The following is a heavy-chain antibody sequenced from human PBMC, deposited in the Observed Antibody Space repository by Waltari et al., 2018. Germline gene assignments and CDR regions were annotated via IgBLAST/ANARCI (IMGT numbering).Heavy chain of an antibody. Sequence: EVQLVESGGGLIQPGGSLRLSCEASGFTVSSNYMSWVRQAPGKGLEWVSVIYSGVSTYYADSVKGRFTISRDNSKNTLYLQMNSLRAEDTAVYYCARVFGTTGDGMDVWGQGTTVTVSS. CDR2: IYSGVST. D-gene: IGHD4-17*01. CDR3: ARVFGTTGDGMDV. CDR1: GFTVSSNY. V-gene: IGHV3-53*01. J-gene: IGHJ6*02.